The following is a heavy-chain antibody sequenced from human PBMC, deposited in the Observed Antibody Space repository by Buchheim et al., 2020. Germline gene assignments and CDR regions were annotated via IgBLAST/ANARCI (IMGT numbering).Heavy chain of an antibody. Sequence: QVQLVESGGGVVQPGRSLRLSYAASGFTFSSYGMHWVRQAPGKGLEWVAVISYDGSNKYYADSVKGRFTISRDNSKNTLYLQMNSLRAEDTAVYYCAKDRVRITMVRGVIRFYGMDVWGQGTT. CDR2: ISYDGSNK. D-gene: IGHD3-10*01. CDR3: AKDRVRITMVRGVIRFYGMDV. J-gene: IGHJ6*02. V-gene: IGHV3-30*18. CDR1: GFTFSSYG.